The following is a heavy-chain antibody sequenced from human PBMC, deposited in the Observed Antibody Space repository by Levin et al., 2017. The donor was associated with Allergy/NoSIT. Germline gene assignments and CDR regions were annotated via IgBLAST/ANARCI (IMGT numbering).Heavy chain of an antibody. D-gene: IGHD3-10*01. Sequence: GESLKISCAASGFTFSSYWMSWVRQAPGKGLEWVANIKQDGSEKYYVDSVKGRFTISRDNAKNSLYLQMNSLRAEDTAVYYCARDEPLYYYGSGSYFWFDPWGQGTLVTVSS. CDR3: ARDEPLYYYGSGSYFWFDP. CDR1: GFTFSSYW. J-gene: IGHJ5*02. CDR2: IKQDGSEK. V-gene: IGHV3-7*04.